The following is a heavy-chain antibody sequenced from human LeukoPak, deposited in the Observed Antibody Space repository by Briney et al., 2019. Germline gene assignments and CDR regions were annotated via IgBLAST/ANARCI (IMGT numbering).Heavy chain of an antibody. CDR2: FDPEDGET. Sequence: SVKVSCKVSGYTLTELSMHWVRQAPGKGLEWMGGFDPEDGETIYAQKFQGRVTMTRNTSISTAYMELSSLRSEDTAVYYCARGRYSSSWKTDYWGQGTLVTVSS. D-gene: IGHD6-13*01. J-gene: IGHJ4*02. CDR3: ARGRYSSSWKTDY. CDR1: GYTLTELS. V-gene: IGHV1-24*01.